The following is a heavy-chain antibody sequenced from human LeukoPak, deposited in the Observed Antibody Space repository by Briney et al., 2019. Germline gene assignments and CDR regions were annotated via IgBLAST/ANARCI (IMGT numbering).Heavy chain of an antibody. D-gene: IGHD3-10*01. Sequence: KPSETLSLTCTVSGGSISPYYWSWIRQPPGKGLEWLGYIYYSGNTDYNPSLKSRVAISVDTSKNQFSLKLSSVTAADTAVYYCARSTGSTMVIDYWGQGTLVTVSS. J-gene: IGHJ4*02. CDR3: ARSTGSTMVIDY. CDR2: IYYSGNT. V-gene: IGHV4-59*01. CDR1: GGSISPYY.